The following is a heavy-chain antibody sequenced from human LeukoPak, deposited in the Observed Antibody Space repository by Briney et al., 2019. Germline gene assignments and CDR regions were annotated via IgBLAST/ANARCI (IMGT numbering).Heavy chain of an antibody. J-gene: IGHJ4*02. CDR1: GFTFSSYS. Sequence: GGSLRLSCAASGFTFSSYSMNWVRQAPGKGLEWVSSISSSSSYIYYADSVKGRFTISRDNAKNSLYLQMSSLRAEDTAVYYCARELLTGGSGWLYDYWGQGTLVTVSS. CDR2: ISSSSSYI. CDR3: ARELLTGGSGWLYDY. V-gene: IGHV3-21*01. D-gene: IGHD6-19*01.